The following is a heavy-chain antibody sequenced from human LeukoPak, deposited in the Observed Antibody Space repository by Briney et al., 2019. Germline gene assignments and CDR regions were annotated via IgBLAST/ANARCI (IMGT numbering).Heavy chain of an antibody. CDR1: GFTFSSYE. J-gene: IGHJ4*02. D-gene: IGHD2-21*01. CDR2: ISSSGSTI. V-gene: IGHV3-48*03. CDR3: AREQVHCGGDCYDY. Sequence: PGGSLKLSCAASGFTFSSYEMNWVRQAPGKGLEWVSYISSSGSTIYYADSVKGRFTISRDNAKNSLYLQMNSLRAEDTAVYYCAREQVHCGGDCYDYWGQGTLVTVSS.